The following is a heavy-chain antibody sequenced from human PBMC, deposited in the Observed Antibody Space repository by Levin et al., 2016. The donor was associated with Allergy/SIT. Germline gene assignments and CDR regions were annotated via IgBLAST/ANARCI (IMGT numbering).Heavy chain of an antibody. CDR3: ARGSLAAAGTPPTKYSYGPKGEPFDY. CDR1: GGSFSGYY. D-gene: IGHD6-13*01. J-gene: IGHJ4*02. Sequence: SETLSLTCAVYGGSFSGYYWSWIRQPPGKGLEWIGEINHSGSTNYNPSLKSRVTISVDTSKNQFSLKLSSVTAADTAVYYCARGSLAAAGTPPTKYSYGPKGEPFDYWGQGTLVTVSS. V-gene: IGHV4-34*01. CDR2: INHSGST.